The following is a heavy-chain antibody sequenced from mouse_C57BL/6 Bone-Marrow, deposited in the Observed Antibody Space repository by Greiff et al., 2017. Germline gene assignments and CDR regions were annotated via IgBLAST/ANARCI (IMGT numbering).Heavy chain of an antibody. Sequence: VQVVESGPGLVAPSQSLSITCTVSGFSLTSYAISWVRQPPGKGLEWLGVIWTGGGTNYNSALKSRLSISKDNSKSQVFLKMNSLQTDDTARYYCARKKDGYYGYYAMDYWGQGTSVTVSS. V-gene: IGHV2-9-1*01. CDR3: ARKKDGYYGYYAMDY. CDR1: GFSLTSYA. CDR2: IWTGGGT. J-gene: IGHJ4*01. D-gene: IGHD2-3*01.